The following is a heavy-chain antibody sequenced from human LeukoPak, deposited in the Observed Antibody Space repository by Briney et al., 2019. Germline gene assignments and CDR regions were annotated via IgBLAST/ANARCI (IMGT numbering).Heavy chain of an antibody. CDR1: GYTFTSYA. Sequence: GASVKVSCKASGYTFTSYAMHWVRQAPGQRLEWMGWINAGNGNTKYSQKFQGRVTITRDTSASTAYMELSSLRSEDTAVYYCARGYGSGSFHGLLSYWGQGTLVTVSS. J-gene: IGHJ4*02. D-gene: IGHD3-10*01. V-gene: IGHV1-3*01. CDR3: ARGYGSGSFHGLLSY. CDR2: INAGNGNT.